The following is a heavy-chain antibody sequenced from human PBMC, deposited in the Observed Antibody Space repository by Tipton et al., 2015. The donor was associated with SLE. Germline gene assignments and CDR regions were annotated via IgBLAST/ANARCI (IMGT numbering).Heavy chain of an antibody. CDR1: GFNFRDYY. Sequence: GSLRLSCTASGFNFRDYYMTWIRQAPGKGLEWIAYISRGGNTIYYADSVKGRFTISRDNTKNSLSLQMSSLRDEDTAVYYCARTTLSLYFDSWGQGTLPIVSS. J-gene: IGHJ4*02. D-gene: IGHD1-14*01. CDR2: ISRGGNTI. CDR3: ARTTLSLYFDS. V-gene: IGHV3-11*01.